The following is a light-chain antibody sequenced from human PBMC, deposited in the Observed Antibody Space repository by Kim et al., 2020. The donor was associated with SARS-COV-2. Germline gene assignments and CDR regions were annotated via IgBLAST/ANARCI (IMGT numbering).Light chain of an antibody. V-gene: IGKV3-11*01. J-gene: IGKJ5*01. CDR2: DAF. CDR3: QQRSNWPIT. CDR1: QSVSTY. Sequence: PGERATLSCRASQSVSTYLAWYQQKPGQAPRLLIYDAFTRATGIPARFSGSGSGTDFTLTISSLEPEDFAIYYCQQRSNWPITFGQGTRLEIK.